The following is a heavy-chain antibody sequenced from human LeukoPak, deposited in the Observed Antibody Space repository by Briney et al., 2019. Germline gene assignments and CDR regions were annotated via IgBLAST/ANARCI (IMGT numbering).Heavy chain of an antibody. Sequence: GGSLRLSGAASGFTFSSYAMHWVRQAPGKGLEWVAVISYDGSNKYYADSVKGRFTISRDNSKNTLYLQMNSLRAEDTAVYYCARGSGSSDAFDIWGQGTMVTVSS. CDR3: ARGSGSSDAFDI. D-gene: IGHD1-26*01. V-gene: IGHV3-30*01. CDR1: GFTFSSYA. J-gene: IGHJ3*02. CDR2: ISYDGSNK.